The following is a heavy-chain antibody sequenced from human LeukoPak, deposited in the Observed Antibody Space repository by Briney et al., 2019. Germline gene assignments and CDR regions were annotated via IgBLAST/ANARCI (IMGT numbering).Heavy chain of an antibody. CDR3: ARGWGPAYCGGDCHRHFDY. CDR2: IYNSGST. J-gene: IGHJ4*02. CDR1: GGSISSGGYS. V-gene: IGHV4-30-4*07. D-gene: IGHD2-21*02. Sequence: SQTLSLTCAVSGGSISSGGYSWNWIRQPPGKGLEWIGYIYNSGSTSYNPSLKSRVSLSVDTSKNLFSLTLNSMTAADTAVYYCARGWGPAYCGGDCHRHFDYWGQGTLVTVSS.